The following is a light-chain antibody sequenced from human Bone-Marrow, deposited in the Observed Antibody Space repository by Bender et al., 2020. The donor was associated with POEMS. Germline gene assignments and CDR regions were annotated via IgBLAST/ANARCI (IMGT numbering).Light chain of an antibody. CDR2: EVA. V-gene: IGLV2-18*02. CDR3: SSYTSNTVV. Sequence: QSALTQPPSVSGSPGQSVTISCTGTSSDVGSYNRVSWYQQPPGTAPKLVIYEVANRPSGVPDRFSGSKSGNTASLTISGLQTEDEADYYCSSYTSNTVVFGGGTKVTVL. CDR1: SSDVGSYNR. J-gene: IGLJ2*01.